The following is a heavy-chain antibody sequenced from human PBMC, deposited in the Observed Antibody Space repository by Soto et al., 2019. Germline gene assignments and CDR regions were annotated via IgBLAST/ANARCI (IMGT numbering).Heavy chain of an antibody. CDR2: IYYSGST. D-gene: IGHD4-17*01. CDR1: GGSISSGGYY. V-gene: IGHV4-31*03. J-gene: IGHJ4*02. Sequence: SETLSLTCTVSGGSISSGGYYWSWIRQHPGKGLEWIGYIYYSGSTYYNPSLKSRVTISVDTSKNQFSLKLSSVTAADTAVYYCARDYGGSQSFDYWGQGTLVTVSS. CDR3: ARDYGGSQSFDY.